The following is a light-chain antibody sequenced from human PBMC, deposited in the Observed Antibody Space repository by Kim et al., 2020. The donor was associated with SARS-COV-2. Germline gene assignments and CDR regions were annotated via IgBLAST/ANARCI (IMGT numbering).Light chain of an antibody. Sequence: VDLGQTVRRTGQGDSRRSYDATWNKRKQGQAPILVIYGKNNGPSGIPDRCSGSSSGNTASLTITGTQAGDEADYYCNSRDSNNNVLFGGGTQLTVL. CDR3: NSRDSNNNVL. CDR2: GKN. V-gene: IGLV3-19*01. J-gene: IGLJ2*01. CDR1: SRRSYD.